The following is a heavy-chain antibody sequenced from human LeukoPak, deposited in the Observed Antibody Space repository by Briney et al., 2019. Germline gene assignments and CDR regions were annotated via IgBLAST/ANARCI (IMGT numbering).Heavy chain of an antibody. J-gene: IGHJ6*03. V-gene: IGHV3-48*04. Sequence: GGSLRPSCAASGFTFSSYSMNWVRQAPGKGLEWVSHISSSGSTIYYADSVKGRFTSSRDNAKNSLYLQMNSLRAEDTAVYYCATVTTWGLDRYYHYMDVWGKGTTVTVSS. D-gene: IGHD4-11*01. CDR1: GFTFSSYS. CDR3: ATVTTWGLDRYYHYMDV. CDR2: ISSSGSTI.